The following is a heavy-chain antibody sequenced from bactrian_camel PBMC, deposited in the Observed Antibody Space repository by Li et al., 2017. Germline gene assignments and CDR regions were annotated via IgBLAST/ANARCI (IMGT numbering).Heavy chain of an antibody. V-gene: IGHV3S54*01. J-gene: IGHJ4*01. D-gene: IGHD6*01. Sequence: HVQLVESGGGTVQTGGSLTLSCTASGAISSNTLMGWFRQARGQKREGVAAIWVGGTSSQVADSVKGRFTISKDESDNSLYLQMNDLKPEDTAMYYCAAERWYGGSCGAYEYKDWGQGTQVTVS. CDR1: GAISSNTL. CDR2: IWVGGTSS. CDR3: AAERWYGGSCGAYEYKD.